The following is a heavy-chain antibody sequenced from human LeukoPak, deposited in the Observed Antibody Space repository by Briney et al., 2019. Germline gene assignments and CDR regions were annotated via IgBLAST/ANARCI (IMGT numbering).Heavy chain of an antibody. CDR3: ARDRRGSSSWYDGYYYMDV. Sequence: SETLSLTCTVSGYSISSGYYWGWIRQPPGRGLEWIGSIYHSGSTYYNPSLKSRVTISVDTSKNQFSLKLSSVTAADTAVYYCARDRRGSSSWYDGYYYMDVWGKGTTVTVSS. D-gene: IGHD6-13*01. J-gene: IGHJ6*03. CDR1: GYSISSGYY. V-gene: IGHV4-38-2*02. CDR2: IYHSGST.